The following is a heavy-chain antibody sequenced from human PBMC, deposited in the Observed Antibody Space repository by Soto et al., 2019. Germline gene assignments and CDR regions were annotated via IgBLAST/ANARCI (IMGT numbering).Heavy chain of an antibody. D-gene: IGHD1-26*01. CDR2: ISGSGRST. CDR3: AKDGDSGSPEYFQH. J-gene: IGHJ1*01. V-gene: IGHV3-23*01. Sequence: GGSLRLSCAASGFTFCSHAMSWVRQAPGKGLEWVSGISGSGRSTFYADSVKGRFTISRDNSKNTLYLQMNSLRAEDTAVYYCAKDGDSGSPEYFQHWGQGTLVTVSS. CDR1: GFTFCSHA.